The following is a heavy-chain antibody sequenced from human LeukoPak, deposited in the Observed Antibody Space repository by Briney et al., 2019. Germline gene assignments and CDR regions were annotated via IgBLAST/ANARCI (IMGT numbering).Heavy chain of an antibody. J-gene: IGHJ6*02. V-gene: IGHV3-11*01. CDR2: MTFDGTDV. CDR3: AREGNYDGRGFQYFGMDV. D-gene: IGHD3-22*01. CDR1: GFTFSDYY. Sequence: GGSLTLSCEASGFTFSDYYMSWIGQAPGKGGEGLSYMTFDGTDVFYADSVQGRFIISRDNAKNSLYLQMTSLRAEDTAIYYCAREGNYDGRGFQYFGMDVWGQGTTVTVSS.